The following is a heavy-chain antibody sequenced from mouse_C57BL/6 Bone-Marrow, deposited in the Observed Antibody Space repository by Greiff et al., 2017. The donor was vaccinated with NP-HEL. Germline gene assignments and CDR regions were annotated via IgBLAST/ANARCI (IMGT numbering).Heavy chain of an antibody. CDR2: IYPRSGNT. CDR3: ARGPIYYGNYEGY. CDR1: GYTFTSYG. D-gene: IGHD2-1*01. J-gene: IGHJ2*01. V-gene: IGHV1-81*01. Sequence: QVQLQQSGAELARPGASVKLSCKASGYTFTSYGISWVKQRTGQGLEWIGEIYPRSGNTYYNEKFKGKATLTADKSSSTAYMELRSLTSEDSAVYFCARGPIYYGNYEGYWGQGTTLTVSS.